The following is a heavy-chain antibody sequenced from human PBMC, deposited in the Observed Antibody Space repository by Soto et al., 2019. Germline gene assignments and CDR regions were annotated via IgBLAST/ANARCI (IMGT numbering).Heavy chain of an antibody. CDR1: GFTFSSYA. D-gene: IGHD3-3*01. CDR3: AKAKVTIFGVRSPFDY. J-gene: IGHJ4*02. CDR2: ISGSGGST. V-gene: IGHV3-23*01. Sequence: GGSLRLSCAASGFTFSSYAMSWVRQAPGKGLEWVSAISGSGGSTYYADSVKGRFTISRDNSKNTLYLQMNSLRAEDTAVYYCAKAKVTIFGVRSPFDYWGQGTLVTVSS.